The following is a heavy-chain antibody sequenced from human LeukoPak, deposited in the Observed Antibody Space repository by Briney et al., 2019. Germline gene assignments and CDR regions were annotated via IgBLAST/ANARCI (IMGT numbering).Heavy chain of an antibody. CDR3: ARWGSQYYYFYIDV. D-gene: IGHD7-27*01. CDR1: GGPISGYS. Sequence: SSETLSLTCTVSGGPISGYSWSWIRQPDGEGLEWIGRISSSGSTNYSPSLKSRVTMSVDTSKNRFSLELSSVTAADTAVYYCARWGSQYYYFYIDVWGKGTTVTVSS. V-gene: IGHV4-4*07. CDR2: ISSSGST. J-gene: IGHJ6*03.